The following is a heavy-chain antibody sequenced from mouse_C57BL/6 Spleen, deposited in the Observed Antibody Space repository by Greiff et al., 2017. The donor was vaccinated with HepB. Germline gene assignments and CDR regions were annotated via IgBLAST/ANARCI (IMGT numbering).Heavy chain of an antibody. CDR1: GFTFSDYY. Sequence: EVHLVESEGGLVQPGSSMKLSCTASGFTFSDYYMAWVRQVPEKGLEWVANINYDGSSTYYLDSLKSRFILSRDNAKNILYLQMSSLKSEDTATYYCARDRGQDYAMDYWGQGTSVTVSS. V-gene: IGHV5-16*01. CDR3: ARDRGQDYAMDY. CDR2: INYDGSST. D-gene: IGHD3-1*01. J-gene: IGHJ4*01.